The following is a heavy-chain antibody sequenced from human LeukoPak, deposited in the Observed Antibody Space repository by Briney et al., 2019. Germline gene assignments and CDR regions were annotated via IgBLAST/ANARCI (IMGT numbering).Heavy chain of an antibody. V-gene: IGHV3-23*01. D-gene: IGHD3-10*01. Sequence: GGSLRLSCAVSGITLSNYGMSWVRQAPGKGLEWVAGISDGGGRTNYADSVKGRFTISRDNPKNTLYLQMNSLRAEDTAMYYCARPLFGAISPGYWGQGTLVTVSS. CDR3: ARPLFGAISPGY. CDR1: GITLSNYG. CDR2: ISDGGGRT. J-gene: IGHJ4*02.